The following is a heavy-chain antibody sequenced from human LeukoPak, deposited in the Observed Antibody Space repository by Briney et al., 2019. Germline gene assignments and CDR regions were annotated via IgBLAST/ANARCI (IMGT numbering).Heavy chain of an antibody. CDR2: IYHTGTS. J-gene: IGHJ6*02. CDR3: ARLEARPPNNSHHGMEV. V-gene: IGHV4-4*02. D-gene: IGHD1-1*01. Sequence: SETLSLTCAVSGGSITSSHWWRWVRQAPGKGLEWIGDIYHTGTSNYSPSLESRAAISVDKSKNQFSLELNSVTAADSAVYYCARLEARPPNNSHHGMEVWGQGATVPVSS. CDR1: GGSITSSHW.